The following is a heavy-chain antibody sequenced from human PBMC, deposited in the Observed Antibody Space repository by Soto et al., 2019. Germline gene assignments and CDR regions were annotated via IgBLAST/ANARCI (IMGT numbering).Heavy chain of an antibody. CDR3: VRFWPPPYSDSLTDYTDAFDY. V-gene: IGHV4-39*01. J-gene: IGHJ4*02. D-gene: IGHD3-9*01. CDR2: ISYSGST. Sequence: PSETLSLTCTVSGGSISSDTYYWGWIRQTPEKELEWIASISYSGSTYYNPTLKSRLTISVDTSKSKFSLKLSSVTAADTAVYFFVRFWPPPYSDSLTDYTDAFDYWGQGTLVTVSS. CDR1: GGSISSDTYY.